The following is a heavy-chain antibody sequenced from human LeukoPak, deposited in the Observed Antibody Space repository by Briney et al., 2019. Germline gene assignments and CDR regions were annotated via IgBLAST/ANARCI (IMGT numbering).Heavy chain of an antibody. V-gene: IGHV6-1*01. Sequence: SQTPSLTCAISGDSVSSNSAAWNWIRQSPSRGLEWLGRTYYRSKWYNDYAVSVKSRITINPDTSKNQFSLHLKSVTPEDTAVYYCARLERRFGYNYYYGMDVWGQGTTVTVSS. D-gene: IGHD1-1*01. CDR2: TYYRSKWYN. J-gene: IGHJ6*02. CDR1: GDSVSSNSAA. CDR3: ARLERRFGYNYYYGMDV.